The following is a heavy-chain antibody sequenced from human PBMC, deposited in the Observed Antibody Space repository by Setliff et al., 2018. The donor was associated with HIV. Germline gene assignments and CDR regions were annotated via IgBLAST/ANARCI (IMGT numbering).Heavy chain of an antibody. J-gene: IGHJ5*02. Sequence: SETLSLTCTVSGASISSGSFFCSWIRQPAGKGLEWIGRIYTSGITNYNPSLKSRVIISVDTSKNQFSLKLSSVTAADTAVYYCVTMTANWFDPWGQGTLVTV. D-gene: IGHD2-21*02. CDR1: GASISSGSFF. V-gene: IGHV4-61*02. CDR2: IYTSGIT. CDR3: VTMTANWFDP.